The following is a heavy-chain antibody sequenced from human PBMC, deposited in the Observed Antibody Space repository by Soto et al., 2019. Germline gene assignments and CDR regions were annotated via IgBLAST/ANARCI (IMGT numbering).Heavy chain of an antibody. V-gene: IGHV4-59*01. D-gene: IGHD3-16*01. CDR3: ASIRWGSYFDY. J-gene: IGHJ4*02. CDR1: GGYISSYY. Sequence: AETLSLTCTVSGGYISSYYWSWILQPPGKGLEWIGYIYYSGSTNYNPSLKSRVTISVDTSKNQFSLKLSSVTAADTAVYYCASIRWGSYFDYWGQGTLVTVSS. CDR2: IYYSGST.